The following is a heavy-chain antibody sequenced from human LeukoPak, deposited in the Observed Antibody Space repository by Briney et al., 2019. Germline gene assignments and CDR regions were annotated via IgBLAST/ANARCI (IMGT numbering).Heavy chain of an antibody. CDR3: ATQLAYYGSGSYYYPLGY. Sequence: SETLSLTCTVSGGSISSSSYYWGWIRQPPGKGLEWIGSIYYSGSTYYNPSLKSRVTISVDTSKNQFSLKLSSVTAADTAVYYCATQLAYYGSGSYYYPLGYWGQGTLVTVSS. D-gene: IGHD3-10*01. CDR1: GGSISSSSYY. V-gene: IGHV4-39*01. CDR2: IYYSGST. J-gene: IGHJ4*02.